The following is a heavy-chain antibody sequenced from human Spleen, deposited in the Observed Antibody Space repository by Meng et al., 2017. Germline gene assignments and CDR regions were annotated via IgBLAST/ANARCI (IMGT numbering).Heavy chain of an antibody. V-gene: IGHV3-30*18. CDR3: AKGQWKAAGTHFDY. D-gene: IGHD6-13*01. J-gene: IGHJ4*02. CDR1: GFSFSSHG. Sequence: QVQLVESGGGVVQPGRSLRLSCAASGFSFSSHGMHWVRQTPGKGLEWVATLSYDGTNKYFSDSVKGRFTISRDNSKNTLFLQMNSLRTEDTAVYFCAKGQWKAAGTHFDYWGQGSLVTVSS. CDR2: LSYDGTNK.